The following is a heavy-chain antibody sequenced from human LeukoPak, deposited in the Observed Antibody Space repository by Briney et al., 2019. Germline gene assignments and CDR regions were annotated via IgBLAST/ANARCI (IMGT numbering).Heavy chain of an antibody. CDR2: INHSGST. D-gene: IGHD6-13*01. Sequence: SETLSLTCAVYGGSFSGYYWSWIRQPPGKGLEWIGEINHSGSTNYNPSLKGRVTISVDTSKNQFSLKLSSVTAADTAVYYCARVGIAAAGTHEIDYWGQGTLVTVSS. CDR3: ARVGIAAAGTHEIDY. V-gene: IGHV4-34*01. CDR1: GGSFSGYY. J-gene: IGHJ4*02.